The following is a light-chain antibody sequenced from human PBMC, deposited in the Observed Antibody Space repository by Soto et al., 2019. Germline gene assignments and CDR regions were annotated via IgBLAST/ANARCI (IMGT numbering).Light chain of an antibody. CDR3: QQYNSFPFT. Sequence: DIQMTQSPSTLSASVGDRVTITCRASQSISSWVAWYQQKPGKAPKVLIYKASSLESGVPSRFSGSGSGTEFTLAISSLQPDDFANYYCQQYNSFPFTFGQRNKLEIK. CDR1: QSISSW. V-gene: IGKV1-5*03. CDR2: KAS. J-gene: IGKJ2*01.